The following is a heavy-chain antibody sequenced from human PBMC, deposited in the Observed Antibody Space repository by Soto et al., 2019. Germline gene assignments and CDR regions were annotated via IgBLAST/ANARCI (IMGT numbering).Heavy chain of an antibody. V-gene: IGHV6-1*01. CDR2: TYYRSKWYN. J-gene: IGHJ6*02. D-gene: IGHD2-15*01. CDR1: GDSVSSNSAA. Sequence: SQTLSLTCAISGDSVSSNSAAWNWIRQSPSRGLEWLGRTYYRSKWYNDYAVSVKSRITINPDTSKNQFSLQLNSVTPEDTAVYYCARDAGGSWEGRYYYGMDVWGQGTTVTVSS. CDR3: ARDAGGSWEGRYYYGMDV.